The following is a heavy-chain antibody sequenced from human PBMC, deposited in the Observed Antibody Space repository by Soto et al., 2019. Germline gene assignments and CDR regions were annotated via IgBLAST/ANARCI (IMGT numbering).Heavy chain of an antibody. D-gene: IGHD4-17*01. CDR3: ARADYGDYVDAFDV. Sequence: SETLSLTCTVSGVSISSYYWSWIRQPPGKGLEWIGYIYYSGSTNYNPSRKSRVTISVDTSKNQFSLKLSSVTAADTAVYYCARADYGDYVDAFDVWGQGTMVTVSS. J-gene: IGHJ3*01. V-gene: IGHV4-59*01. CDR1: GVSISSYY. CDR2: IYYSGST.